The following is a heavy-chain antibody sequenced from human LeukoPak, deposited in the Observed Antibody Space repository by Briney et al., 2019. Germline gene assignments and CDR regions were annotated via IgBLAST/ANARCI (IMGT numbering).Heavy chain of an antibody. CDR2: LQRGGKT. Sequence: GGSLRLSCAVSGFAVSNNYMVWVRQAPVQGLEGVSILQRGGKTFYADSVKGRFTISRDNSKNTLYLQMSSLRVEDTAVYYCARLYAVGPYGMDVWGQGTTVTVSS. CDR1: GFAVSNNY. D-gene: IGHD3-16*01. CDR3: ARLYAVGPYGMDV. V-gene: IGHV3-66*04. J-gene: IGHJ6*02.